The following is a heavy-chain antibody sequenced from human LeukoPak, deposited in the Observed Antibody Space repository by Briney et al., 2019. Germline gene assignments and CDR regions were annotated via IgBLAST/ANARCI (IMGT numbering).Heavy chain of an antibody. V-gene: IGHV1-2*06. J-gene: IGHJ4*02. Sequence: ASVKVTCKASGYTFTAHYIHWVRRAPGQGLEWMGQIHSNSGGEKYAQKFQGRVTVLRDTSINTIYMELTSLTSDDTAVYYCAREPYSSSSDRHGRTFDYWGQGTLVTVSS. CDR1: GYTFTAHY. D-gene: IGHD6-6*01. CDR2: IHSNSGGE. CDR3: AREPYSSSSDRHGRTFDY.